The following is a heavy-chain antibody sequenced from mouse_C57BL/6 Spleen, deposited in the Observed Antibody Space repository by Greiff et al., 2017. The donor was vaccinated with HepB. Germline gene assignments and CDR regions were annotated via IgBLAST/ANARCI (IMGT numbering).Heavy chain of an antibody. CDR1: GYTFTSYW. CDR2: IDPSDSYT. D-gene: IGHD1-1*01. Sequence: QVQLQQPGAELVMPGASVKLSCKASGYTFTSYWMHWVKQRPGQGLEWIGEIDPSDSYTNYNQKFKGKSTLTVDKYSSTAYMQLSSLTSEDSAVYYCARGDYGSAWFAYWGQGTLVTVSA. V-gene: IGHV1-69*01. CDR3: ARGDYGSAWFAY. J-gene: IGHJ3*01.